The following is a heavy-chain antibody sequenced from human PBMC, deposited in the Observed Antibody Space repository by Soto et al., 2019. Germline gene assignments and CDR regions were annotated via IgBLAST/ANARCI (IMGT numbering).Heavy chain of an antibody. D-gene: IGHD2-2*01. V-gene: IGHV4-39*01. CDR2: IYFSGST. J-gene: IGHJ4*02. CDR1: GGSISDINYY. CDR3: AMTPRFDCSSTTCHYGVFDY. Sequence: SETLSLTCTVSGGSISDINYYWGWIRQPPGMGLEWIGSIYFSGSTHYNPSLKSRLTISMDTSGNQFSLKLSSVTAADTAVYYCAMTPRFDCSSTTCHYGVFDYWGQGTLVTVSS.